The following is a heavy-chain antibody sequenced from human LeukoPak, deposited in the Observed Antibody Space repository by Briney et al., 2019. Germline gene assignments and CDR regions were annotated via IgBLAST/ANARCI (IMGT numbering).Heavy chain of an antibody. J-gene: IGHJ6*02. D-gene: IGHD3-10*01. CDR3: ARGGGSGSYYKRNNYYYYGMDV. V-gene: IGHV1-46*03. CDR2: INPSGGST. Sequence: ASVKVSCKASGYTFTSYYMHWVRQAPGQGLEWMGIINPSGGSTSYAQKFQGRVTMTRDTSTSTVYMELGSLRSEDTAVYYCARGGGSGSYYKRNNYYYYGMDVWGQGTTVTVSS. CDR1: GYTFTSYY.